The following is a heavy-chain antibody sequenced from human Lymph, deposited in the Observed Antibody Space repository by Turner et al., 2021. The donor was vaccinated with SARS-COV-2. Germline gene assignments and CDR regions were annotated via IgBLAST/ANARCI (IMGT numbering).Heavy chain of an antibody. Sequence: QVQLVQSGAEVKKPGASVKVSCKASGYTFTSYYIHWVRQAPGQGLEWMVKSNPSGSSTTDTQKFEGRVTMTSETTTSTVYMELSSLRSEDTAVYYCARDPPIQIWVDYFYYGMDVWGQGTTVTVSS. CDR1: GYTFTSYY. D-gene: IGHD5-18*01. CDR3: ARDPPIQIWVDYFYYGMDV. CDR2: SNPSGSST. V-gene: IGHV1-46*01. J-gene: IGHJ6*02.